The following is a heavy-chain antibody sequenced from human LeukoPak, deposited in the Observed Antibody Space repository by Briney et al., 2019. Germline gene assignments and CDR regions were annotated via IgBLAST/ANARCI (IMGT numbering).Heavy chain of an antibody. CDR3: RIYYYGSGSYFEEFFDY. CDR2: ISGSGSST. D-gene: IGHD3-10*01. V-gene: IGHV3-23*01. CDR1: GFTFSSYA. J-gene: IGHJ4*02. Sequence: GGSLRLSCAASGFTFSSYAMSWVRQAPGKGLEWVSAISGSGSSTYYADSVKGRFTISTDNSKNTLYLQMNSLRAADTAVYYCRIYYYGSGSYFEEFFDYWGQGTLVTVSS.